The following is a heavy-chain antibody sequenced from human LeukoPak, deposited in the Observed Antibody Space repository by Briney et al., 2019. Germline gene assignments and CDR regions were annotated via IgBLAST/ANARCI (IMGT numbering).Heavy chain of an antibody. CDR2: INHSGST. D-gene: IGHD6-13*01. CDR1: GGSFSGYY. Sequence: SETLSLTCAVYGGSFSGYYWSWIRQPPGKGLEWIGEINHSGSTNYNPSLKSRVTISVDTSKNQFSLKLSSVTAADTAVYYCARGLNVGKQLVSGVDYWGQGTLVTVSS. CDR3: ARGLNVGKQLVSGVDY. V-gene: IGHV4-34*01. J-gene: IGHJ4*02.